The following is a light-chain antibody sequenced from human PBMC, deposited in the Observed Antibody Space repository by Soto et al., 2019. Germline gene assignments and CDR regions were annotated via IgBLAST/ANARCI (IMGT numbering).Light chain of an antibody. CDR3: QHYSTYFRT. J-gene: IGKJ1*01. CDR2: KAP. Sequence: DIPMTQSPSTLSASVGDRVTITCRASQSISSWLAWYQQKPGKAPNLLIYKAPNLQTGVPSRFSGSRSCTKFSLTILSLQPDDFATYYFQHYSTYFRTFGQDPKVELK. CDR1: QSISSW. V-gene: IGKV1-5*03.